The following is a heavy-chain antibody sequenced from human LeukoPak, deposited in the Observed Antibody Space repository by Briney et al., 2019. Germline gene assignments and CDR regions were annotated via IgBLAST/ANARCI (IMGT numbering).Heavy chain of an antibody. V-gene: IGHV3-15*01. CDR3: TGRIVVVVAATPRPENYFDY. Sequence: GGSLRLSCAASGFTFSNAWMSWVRQAPGKGLEWVGRIKSKTDGGTTDYAAPVKGRFTISRDDSKNTLYLQMNSLKTEDTAVYYCTGRIVVVVAATPRPENYFDYWDQGTLVTVSS. D-gene: IGHD2-15*01. CDR2: IKSKTDGGTT. J-gene: IGHJ4*02. CDR1: GFTFSNAW.